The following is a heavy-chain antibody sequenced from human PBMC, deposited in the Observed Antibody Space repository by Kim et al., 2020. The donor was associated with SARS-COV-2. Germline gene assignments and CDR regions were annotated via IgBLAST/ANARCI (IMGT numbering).Heavy chain of an antibody. CDR3: AKGPTGGYYYDSSGYQDY. D-gene: IGHD3-22*01. Sequence: KGRFTISRDNSKNTLYLQMNSLRAEDTAVYYCAKGPTGGYYYDSSGYQDYWGQGTLVTVSS. J-gene: IGHJ4*02. V-gene: IGHV3-30*02.